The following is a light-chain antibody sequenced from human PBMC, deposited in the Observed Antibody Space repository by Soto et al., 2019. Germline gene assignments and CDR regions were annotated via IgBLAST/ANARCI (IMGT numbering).Light chain of an antibody. Sequence: EIVMTQSPATLSVSPGERVTLSCRASQSVSSNLAWYQQKPGQAPRLLIYGVFTRATGIPVRFSGSGSGTEFTLTISSLQSEDFAVYYCQQYNNWPPWTFGQGTRREI. CDR1: QSVSSN. V-gene: IGKV3-15*01. J-gene: IGKJ5*01. CDR2: GVF. CDR3: QQYNNWPPWT.